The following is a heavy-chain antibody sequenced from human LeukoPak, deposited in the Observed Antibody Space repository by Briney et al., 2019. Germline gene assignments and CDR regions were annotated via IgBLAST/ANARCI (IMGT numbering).Heavy chain of an antibody. CDR1: GYTFTAYY. J-gene: IGHJ5*02. V-gene: IGHV1-2*02. D-gene: IGHD4-17*01. CDR3: ARLLRGGEYGANWFDT. Sequence: GASVKVSCKASGYTFTAYYMHWVRQAPGQGLEWMGWINPNSGGTNYAQKFQGRVTMTRDTSISTAYMELSSLRSDDTAVYFCARLLRGGEYGANWFDTWGPGTLVTVSS. CDR2: INPNSGGT.